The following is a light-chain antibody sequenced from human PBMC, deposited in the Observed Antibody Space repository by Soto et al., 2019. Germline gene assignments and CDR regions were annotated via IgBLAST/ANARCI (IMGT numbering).Light chain of an antibody. Sequence: QPVLTQPPSTSATPGQRVSISCSGSSSNIGSNTVNWYQQFPGTAPKLLIYSNSQRPSGVPDRFSGSKSGTSASLAISGLQSEDEADYYCAAWDDSLTGVVFGGGTKLTVL. CDR2: SNS. V-gene: IGLV1-44*01. J-gene: IGLJ2*01. CDR1: SSNIGSNT. CDR3: AAWDDSLTGVV.